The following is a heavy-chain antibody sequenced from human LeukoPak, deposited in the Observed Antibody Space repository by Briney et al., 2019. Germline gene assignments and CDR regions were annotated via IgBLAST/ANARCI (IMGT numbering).Heavy chain of an antibody. J-gene: IGHJ4*02. Sequence: GGSLRLSCAASGFTFCSYDIHWVRQAPGKGLEWVAVISYDGSNKYYADPVKGRFTISRDNYKNTLYLQMNSLRAEETAVYYCAKDRRGYCSSTSCYSPFDYWGQGTLVTVSS. CDR3: AKDRRGYCSSTSCYSPFDY. CDR1: GFTFCSYD. D-gene: IGHD2-2*02. CDR2: ISYDGSNK. V-gene: IGHV3-30*18.